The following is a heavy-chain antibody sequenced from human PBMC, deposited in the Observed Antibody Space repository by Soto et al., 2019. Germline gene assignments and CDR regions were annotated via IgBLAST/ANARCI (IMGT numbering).Heavy chain of an antibody. CDR3: ATGSLYSSVCLNWFDP. D-gene: IGHD3-22*01. CDR1: GFAFGSYW. CDR2: INQGGSET. V-gene: IGHV3-7*03. Sequence: GSLLLPGCASGFAFGSYWMGWVRQAPVKGLEWVAYINQGGSETYYVDSVRVRFTVSRDNARNSLDLQMNSLRADDTAVYYCATGSLYSSVCLNWFDPWGRGTLVTVYS. J-gene: IGHJ5*02.